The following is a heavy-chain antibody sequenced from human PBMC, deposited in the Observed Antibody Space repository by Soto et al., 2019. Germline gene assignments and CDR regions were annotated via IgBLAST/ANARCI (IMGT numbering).Heavy chain of an antibody. J-gene: IGHJ4*02. CDR1: RFKFSDYS. V-gene: IGHV3-21*01. D-gene: IGHD3-22*01. Sequence: GGSLRLSCAASRFKFSDYSMNWVRQAPGKGLEWVSSISPRSAYIHYADAVKGRFIISRDDGKNALILQMNSLRAEDTAVYYCATLIKTYYDDSSGYSQDYWGQGTLVTVSS. CDR2: ISPRSAYI. CDR3: ATLIKTYYDDSSGYSQDY.